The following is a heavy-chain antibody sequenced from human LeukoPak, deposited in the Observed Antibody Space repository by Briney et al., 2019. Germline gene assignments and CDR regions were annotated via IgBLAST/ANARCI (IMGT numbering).Heavy chain of an antibody. J-gene: IGHJ4*02. CDR3: ARVRGFGGPPLGYALGY. Sequence: PGASVKVSCKASGYTFTHYGVSWVRQAPGQGLEWMGWMSAENGNTNYVQKFQGRVTMTRNTSISTAYMELSSLRSEDTAVYYCARVRGFGGPPLGYALGYWGQGTLVTVSS. CDR2: MSAENGNT. CDR1: GYTFTHYG. V-gene: IGHV1-18*01. D-gene: IGHD4-23*01.